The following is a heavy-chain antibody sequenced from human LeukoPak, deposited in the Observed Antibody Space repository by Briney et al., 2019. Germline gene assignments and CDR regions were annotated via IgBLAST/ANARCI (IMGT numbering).Heavy chain of an antibody. V-gene: IGHV4-39*01. D-gene: IGHD5/OR15-5a*01. J-gene: IGHJ4*02. CDR3: AGRLSNTRRHDY. CDR2: IYYSGIT. CDR1: GGSISSSDYY. Sequence: SETLSLTCTVSGGSISSSDYYWGWIRQPPGKGLEWIGNIYYSGITFYNPSLKSRVAISVDTSKNQLSLKLTSVTAADRAVYYCAGRLSNTRRHDYSGQGTLVTVSS.